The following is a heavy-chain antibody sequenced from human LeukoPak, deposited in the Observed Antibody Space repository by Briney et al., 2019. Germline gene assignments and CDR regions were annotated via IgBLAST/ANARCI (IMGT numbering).Heavy chain of an antibody. D-gene: IGHD6-19*01. J-gene: IGHJ4*02. Sequence: GGSLRLSCAASGFTFSSYAMHWVRQAPGKGLGWVAVISYDGSNKYYADSVKGRFTISRDNSKNTLYLQMNSLRAEDTAVYYCARDLTPLGGYSSGWFHFDYWGQGTLVTVSS. CDR1: GFTFSSYA. V-gene: IGHV3-30*04. CDR3: ARDLTPLGGYSSGWFHFDY. CDR2: ISYDGSNK.